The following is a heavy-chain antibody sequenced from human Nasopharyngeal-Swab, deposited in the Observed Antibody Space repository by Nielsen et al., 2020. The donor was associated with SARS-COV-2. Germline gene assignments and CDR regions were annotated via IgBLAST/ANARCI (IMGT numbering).Heavy chain of an antibody. Sequence: GGSLTLSCVASGFTFSGYTMNWVRQAPGKGLEWISSISSTTPYIYYADSVKGRFTISRDNAKNSLYLQMNFLRVEDTAMYYCARDTGGPPNYFDPWGQGTLVTVSS. CDR3: ARDTGGPPNYFDP. D-gene: IGHD1-7*01. CDR1: GFTFSGYT. CDR2: ISSTTPYI. J-gene: IGHJ5*02. V-gene: IGHV3-21*01.